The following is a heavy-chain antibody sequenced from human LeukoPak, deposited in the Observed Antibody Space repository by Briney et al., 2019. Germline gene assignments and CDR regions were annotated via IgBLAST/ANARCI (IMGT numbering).Heavy chain of an antibody. V-gene: IGHV3-30*03. D-gene: IGHD5-12*01. J-gene: IGHJ4*02. Sequence: GGSLRLSCAASGVTFSSYGMHWVRQAPGKGLDRAAQISSEGNDKLYGDSVKGRFTISRDDSKSTLYLQMNSLGAEDTAVYYCTTKVIRGNSGDDYDDWGQGTLVTVSS. CDR3: TTKVIRGNSGDDYDD. CDR1: GVTFSSYG. CDR2: ISSEGNDK.